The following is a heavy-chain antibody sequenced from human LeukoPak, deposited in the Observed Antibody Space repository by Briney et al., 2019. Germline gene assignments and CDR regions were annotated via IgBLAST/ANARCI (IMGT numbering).Heavy chain of an antibody. CDR2: IYSGGST. J-gene: IGHJ4*02. CDR1: GFTVSSNY. V-gene: IGHV3-53*01. CDR3: ARASVYYYDSSGYEDY. Sequence: GGSLRLSCAASGFTVSSNYMSWVRQAPGKGLEWVSVIYSGGSTYYADSVKGRFTISRDNSKNTLYLQMNSLRAEDTAVYYCARASVYYYDSSGYEDYWGQGTLVTVSS. D-gene: IGHD3-22*01.